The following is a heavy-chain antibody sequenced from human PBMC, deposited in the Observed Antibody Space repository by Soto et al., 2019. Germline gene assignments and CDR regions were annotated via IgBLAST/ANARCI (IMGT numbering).Heavy chain of an antibody. CDR2: ISAYNGNT. D-gene: IGHD3-3*01. Sequence: ASVKVSCKASGYTFTSHGMSWVRQAPGQGLEWMGWISAYNGNTNYAQKLQGRVTMTTDTSTSTAYMELRSLRSDDTAVYYCAREGPNYDFWSGYQEGYYYYGMDVWGQGTTVTVSS. CDR1: GYTFTSHG. CDR3: AREGPNYDFWSGYQEGYYYYGMDV. J-gene: IGHJ6*02. V-gene: IGHV1-18*04.